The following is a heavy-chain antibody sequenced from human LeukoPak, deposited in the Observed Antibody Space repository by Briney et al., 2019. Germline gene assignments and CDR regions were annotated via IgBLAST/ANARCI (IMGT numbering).Heavy chain of an antibody. CDR3: AKGGGELGSGSLDY. CDR1: KFIFSDYG. CDR2: IWYDGSDE. D-gene: IGHD3-10*01. Sequence: GGSLRLSCAASKFIFSDYGMHWVHQAPGKGLEWVAFIWYDGSDEYYADSVKGRFTISRDNSKNTLYLQMNSLTTEDTAVYYCAKGGGELGSGSLDYWGQGTLVTVSS. J-gene: IGHJ4*02. V-gene: IGHV3-30*02.